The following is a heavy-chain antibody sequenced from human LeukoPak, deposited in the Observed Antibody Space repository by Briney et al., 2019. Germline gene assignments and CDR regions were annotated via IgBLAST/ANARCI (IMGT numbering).Heavy chain of an antibody. CDR1: GGSFSGYY. CDR2: INHSGST. CDR3: ARGLWLKVAFDI. D-gene: IGHD5-12*01. J-gene: IGHJ3*02. V-gene: IGHV4-34*01. Sequence: SETLSLTCAVNGGSFSGYYWSWIRQPPGKGLEWIGEINHSGSTNYNPSLKSRVTISVDTSKNQFSLKLSSVTAADTAVYYCARGLWLKVAFDIWGQGTMVTVSS.